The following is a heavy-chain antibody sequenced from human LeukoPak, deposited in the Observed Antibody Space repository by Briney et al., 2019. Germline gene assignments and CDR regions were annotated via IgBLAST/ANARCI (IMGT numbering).Heavy chain of an antibody. Sequence: ASVKVSCKVSVDTLTELPIHWGRQAPGKELESRGAVYPDGGETVYGHMFQGRVTMAEDTSSGTAFMGLSSMSSEDTAVYYCATGTSGSYYVGIVRPIDYWGQGTLVTVSS. CDR3: ATGTSGSYYVGIVRPIDY. CDR2: VYPDGGET. V-gene: IGHV1-24*01. CDR1: VDTLTELP. D-gene: IGHD1-26*01. J-gene: IGHJ4*02.